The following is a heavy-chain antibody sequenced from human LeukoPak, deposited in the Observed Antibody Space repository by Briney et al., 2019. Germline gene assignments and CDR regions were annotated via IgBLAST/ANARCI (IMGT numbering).Heavy chain of an antibody. CDR2: INHSGST. Sequence: SETLSLTCAVYGGSFSGYYWSWIRQPPGKGLEWIGEINHSGSTNYNPSLKSRVTMSVDTSKNQFSLKLSSVTAADTAVYYCARAVGSGSFQTYYYYMDVWSKGTTVTISS. CDR3: ARAVGSGSFQTYYYYMDV. J-gene: IGHJ6*03. CDR1: GGSFSGYY. D-gene: IGHD3-10*01. V-gene: IGHV4-34*01.